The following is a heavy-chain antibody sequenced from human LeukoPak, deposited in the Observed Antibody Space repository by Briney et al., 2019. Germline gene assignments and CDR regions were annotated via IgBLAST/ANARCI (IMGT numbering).Heavy chain of an antibody. CDR1: GGSISSGSYY. CDR3: ARGGYGDYWWFDP. D-gene: IGHD4-17*01. V-gene: IGHV4-61*02. Sequence: SQTLSLTCTVSGGSISSGSYYWSWIRQPAGKGLEWIGRIYTSGSTNYNPSLKSRVTISVDTSKNQFSLKLSSVTAADTAVYYCARGGYGDYWWFDPWGQGTLVTVSS. J-gene: IGHJ5*02. CDR2: IYTSGST.